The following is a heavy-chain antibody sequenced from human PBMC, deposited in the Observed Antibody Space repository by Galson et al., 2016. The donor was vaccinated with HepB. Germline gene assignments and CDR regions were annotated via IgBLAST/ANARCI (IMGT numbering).Heavy chain of an antibody. J-gene: IGHJ4*02. Sequence: ETLSLPCTVSGGSISSADYYWGWIRQPPGKGLEWIGSMYYTGSTYYNPSLKSRVTISLDTSKNQFSLKLNPVAAADTAVYYCSSPAALRGAYYRFDYWGQGTLVTVSS. CDR1: GGSISSADYY. CDR2: MYYTGST. D-gene: IGHD1-26*01. V-gene: IGHV4-39*01. CDR3: SSPAALRGAYYRFDY.